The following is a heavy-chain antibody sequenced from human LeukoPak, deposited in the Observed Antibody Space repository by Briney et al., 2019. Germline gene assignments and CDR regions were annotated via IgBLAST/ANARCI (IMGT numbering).Heavy chain of an antibody. V-gene: IGHV1-69*13. D-gene: IGHD6-6*01. CDR1: GGTFSSYA. CDR2: IIPIFGTA. J-gene: IGHJ4*02. Sequence: SVKVSCKASGGTFSSYAISWVRQAPGQGLGWMGGIIPIFGTANYAQKFQGRVTITADESTSTAYMELSSLRSEDTAVYYCAREFSSSWPFDYWGQGTLVTVSS. CDR3: AREFSSSWPFDY.